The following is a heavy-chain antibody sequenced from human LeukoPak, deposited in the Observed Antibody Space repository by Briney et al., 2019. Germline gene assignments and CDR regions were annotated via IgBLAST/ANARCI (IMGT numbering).Heavy chain of an antibody. D-gene: IGHD6-13*01. J-gene: IGHJ4*02. CDR2: ISYDGSNK. CDR3: ARFIAAPYYFDY. CDR1: GFTFSSYA. V-gene: IGHV3-30*04. Sequence: SGGSLRLSCAASGFTFSSYAMHWVRQAPGKGLEWVAVISYDGSNKYYADSVKGRFTISRDNAKSSLYLQMNSLRAEDTAVYYCARFIAAPYYFDYWGRGTLVTVSS.